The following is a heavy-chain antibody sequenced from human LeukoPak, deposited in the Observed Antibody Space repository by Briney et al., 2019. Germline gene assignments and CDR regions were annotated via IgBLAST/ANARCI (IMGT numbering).Heavy chain of an antibody. J-gene: IGHJ3*02. CDR1: RFTPRSYS. Sequence: GSLRLSCAPSRFTPRSYSMNSVRQAPGNGREGVSYISSSNSTIYYADSVNGRFTISIDNPNNSLYLQMNRMRAEDTAVYYCARDHIAVGLDDFDIWGEGTMVIVFS. CDR2: ISSSNSTI. V-gene: IGHV3-48*01. CDR3: ARDHIAVGLDDFDI. D-gene: IGHD6-19*01.